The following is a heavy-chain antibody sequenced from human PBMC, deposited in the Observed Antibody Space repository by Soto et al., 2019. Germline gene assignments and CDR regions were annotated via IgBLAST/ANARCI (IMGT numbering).Heavy chain of an antibody. D-gene: IGHD4-17*01. CDR3: AKVRDDYGDRYYYYYYMDV. J-gene: IGHJ6*03. Sequence: EVQLLESGGGLVQPGGSLRLSCAASGFTFSSYAMSWVRQAPRKGLEWVSAISGSGGSTYYADSVKGRFTISRDNSKNTLYLQMNSLRAEDTAVYYCAKVRDDYGDRYYYYYYMDVWGKGTTVTVSS. V-gene: IGHV3-23*01. CDR1: GFTFSSYA. CDR2: ISGSGGST.